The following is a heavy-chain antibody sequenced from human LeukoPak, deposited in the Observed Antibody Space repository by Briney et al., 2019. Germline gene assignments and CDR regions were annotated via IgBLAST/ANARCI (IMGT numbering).Heavy chain of an antibody. D-gene: IGHD6-25*01. V-gene: IGHV7-4-1*02. CDR2: INTNTGNP. CDR3: TTDLVGVAAYYFDY. J-gene: IGHJ4*02. CDR1: GYTFTSYA. Sequence: ASVKVSCKASGYTFTSYAMNWVRQAPGQGLEWMGWINTNTGNPTYAQGFTGRFVFSLDTSVSTAYLQISSLKAEDTAVYYCTTDLVGVAAYYFDYWGQGTLVTVSS.